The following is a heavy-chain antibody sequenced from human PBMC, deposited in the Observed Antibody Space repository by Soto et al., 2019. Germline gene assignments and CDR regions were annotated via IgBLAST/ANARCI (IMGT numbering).Heavy chain of an antibody. D-gene: IGHD6-19*01. Sequence: SETLSLTCTVSGGSISIYYWSWIRQPAGTGLEWIGRIYTSGSTNYNPSLKSRVTMSVDTSKNQFSLKLSSVTAADTAVYYCARETSSGWYYYGMDVWGQGTTVTVSS. CDR3: ARETSSGWYYYGMDV. CDR1: GGSISIYY. V-gene: IGHV4-4*07. J-gene: IGHJ6*02. CDR2: IYTSGST.